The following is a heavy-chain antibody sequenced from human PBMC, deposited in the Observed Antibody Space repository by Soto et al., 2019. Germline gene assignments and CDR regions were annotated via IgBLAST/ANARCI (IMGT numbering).Heavy chain of an antibody. D-gene: IGHD5-12*01. CDR1: GFNFPNLA. J-gene: IGHJ3*01. CDR3: VREGRGSFDF. Sequence: GSLRPYCAAPGFNFPNLAMNWVRQAPGKGLGWVSVIGGRGNSAYYADSVQGRFTISRDNSKNTLSLQMSSLTADDTAIYYCVREGRGSFDFWGRGTMVTVSS. CDR2: IGGRGNSA. V-gene: IGHV3-23*01.